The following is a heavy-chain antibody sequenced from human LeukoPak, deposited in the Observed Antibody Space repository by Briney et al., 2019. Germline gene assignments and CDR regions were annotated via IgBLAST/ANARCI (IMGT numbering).Heavy chain of an antibody. Sequence: PGESLKISCEGSGYTFTSYWIAWVRQMPGKGLEWMGIIYPGDSDTRYSPSFQGQVTISADKSISTAYLQWSSLKASDTAMYYCARRRGYSYGSEVGATRDNDAFDIWGQGTMVTVSS. D-gene: IGHD1-26*01. V-gene: IGHV5-51*01. CDR1: GYTFTSYW. CDR2: IYPGDSDT. J-gene: IGHJ3*02. CDR3: ARRRGYSYGSEVGATRDNDAFDI.